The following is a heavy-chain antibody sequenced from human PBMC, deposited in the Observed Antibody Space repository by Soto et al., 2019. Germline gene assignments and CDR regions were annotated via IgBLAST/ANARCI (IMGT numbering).Heavy chain of an antibody. J-gene: IGHJ6*02. CDR3: ARQIAVAGTMNYYYGMDV. Sequence: GESLKISFKGSGYSFTSYWIGWVRQMPGKGLEWMGIIYPGDSDTRYSPSFQGQVTISADKSISTAYLQWSSLKASDTAMYYCARQIAVAGTMNYYYGMDVWGQGTTVTVSS. CDR1: GYSFTSYW. CDR2: IYPGDSDT. D-gene: IGHD6-19*01. V-gene: IGHV5-51*01.